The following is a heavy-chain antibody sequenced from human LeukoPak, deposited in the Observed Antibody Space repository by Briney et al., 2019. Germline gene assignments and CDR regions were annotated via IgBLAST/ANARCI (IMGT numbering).Heavy chain of an antibody. Sequence: ETLSLTCGVSGGAITNYYWNWIRQAPGKGLEWVSAISGSGGSTYYADSVKGRFTISRDNSKNTLYLQMNSLRAEDTAVYYCAKGVIVVVITSSFDYWGQGTLVTVSS. V-gene: IGHV3-23*01. J-gene: IGHJ4*02. CDR1: GGAITNYY. D-gene: IGHD3-22*01. CDR3: AKGVIVVVITSSFDY. CDR2: ISGSGGST.